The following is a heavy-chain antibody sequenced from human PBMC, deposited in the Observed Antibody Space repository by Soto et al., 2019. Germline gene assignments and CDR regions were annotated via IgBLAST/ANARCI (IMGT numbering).Heavy chain of an antibody. D-gene: IGHD1-26*01. CDR2: ISYDGSNK. CDR3: AKDRVGAPGGY. V-gene: IGHV3-30*18. Sequence: GGSLRLSCAAYGFTFSSYGMHWVRQAPGKGLEWVEVISYDGSNKYYTDSVKGRFTISRDNSKNTLYLQMNSLRAEDTAVYYCAKDRVGAPGGYWGQGTLVTVSS. J-gene: IGHJ4*02. CDR1: GFTFSSYG.